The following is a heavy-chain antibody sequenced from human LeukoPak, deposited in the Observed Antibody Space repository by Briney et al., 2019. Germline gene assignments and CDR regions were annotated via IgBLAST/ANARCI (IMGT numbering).Heavy chain of an antibody. CDR2: ISDSGATI. CDR3: AKIRAARPGY. CDR1: GFTFSRYG. J-gene: IGHJ4*02. Sequence: GGSLRLSCAASGFTFSRYGMNWVRQAPGKGLEWVSGISDSGATIYYADFVKGRLTISRDNSKNTLYLQMHSLRPEDTAIYYCAKIRAARPGYWGQGTLVTVSS. D-gene: IGHD6-6*01. V-gene: IGHV3-23*01.